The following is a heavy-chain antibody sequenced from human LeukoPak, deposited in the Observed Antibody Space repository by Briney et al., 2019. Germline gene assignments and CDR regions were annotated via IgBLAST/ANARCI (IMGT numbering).Heavy chain of an antibody. CDR1: GGSISSNSYY. J-gene: IGHJ6*02. Sequence: PSETLSLTCIISGGSISSNSYYWGWIRQPPGKGLEWIGGIYYSVDTHYNPSLKSRVTISVDTSKNQFSLKLNSVTAADTAVYYCAKNFGRPVHSTLYGMDVWGQGTTVTVSS. V-gene: IGHV4-39*01. D-gene: IGHD2-2*01. CDR3: AKNFGRPVHSTLYGMDV. CDR2: IYYSVDT.